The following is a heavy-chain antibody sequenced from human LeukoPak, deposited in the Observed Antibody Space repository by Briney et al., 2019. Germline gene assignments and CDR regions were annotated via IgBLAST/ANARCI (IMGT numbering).Heavy chain of an antibody. CDR2: ISSSSSYI. CDR1: GFTFSSYS. CDR3: AKDDDYGGNTHYFDY. D-gene: IGHD4-23*01. V-gene: IGHV3-21*01. J-gene: IGHJ4*02. Sequence: PGGSLRLSCAASGFTFSSYSLNWVRQAPGKGLEWVSSISSSSSYIYYADSVKGRFTISRDNAKNSLYLQMNSLRAEDTAVYYCAKDDDYGGNTHYFDYWGQGTLVTVSS.